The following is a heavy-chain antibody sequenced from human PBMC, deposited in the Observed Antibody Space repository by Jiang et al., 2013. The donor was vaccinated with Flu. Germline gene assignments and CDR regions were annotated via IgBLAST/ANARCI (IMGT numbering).Heavy chain of an antibody. Sequence: SRDNSKNTLYLQMNSLRAEDTAVYYCARALYVHFDYWGQGTLVTVSS. D-gene: IGHD3-3*01. CDR3: ARALYVHFDY. V-gene: IGHV3-30*01. J-gene: IGHJ4*02.